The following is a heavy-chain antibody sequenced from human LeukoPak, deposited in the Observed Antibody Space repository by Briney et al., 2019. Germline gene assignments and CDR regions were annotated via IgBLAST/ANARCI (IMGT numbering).Heavy chain of an antibody. CDR3: ARDGGRLLPFDY. Sequence: GGSLRLSCAASGFTFSSYSMNWVRQAPGKGLEWVSSISSSSSYIYYADSVKGRFTISRDNVKNSLYLQMNSLRAEDTAVYYCARDGGRLLPFDYWGQGTLVTVSS. V-gene: IGHV3-21*01. CDR2: ISSSSSYI. CDR1: GFTFSSYS. D-gene: IGHD2-15*01. J-gene: IGHJ4*02.